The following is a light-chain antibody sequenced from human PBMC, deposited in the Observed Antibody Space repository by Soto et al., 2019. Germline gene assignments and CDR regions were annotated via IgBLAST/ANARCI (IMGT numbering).Light chain of an antibody. CDR2: ATS. Sequence: DIQMTQSPSSLSASVGDRVTITCRASQSIRRDLNWYQQKPGKAPKLLIYATSSLQSGVPSRFSGSGSGTDFTLTISSLQPEDFATYYCQQSFSTPPYTVGQGTKLEIK. V-gene: IGKV1-39*01. CDR1: QSIRRD. CDR3: QQSFSTPPYT. J-gene: IGKJ2*01.